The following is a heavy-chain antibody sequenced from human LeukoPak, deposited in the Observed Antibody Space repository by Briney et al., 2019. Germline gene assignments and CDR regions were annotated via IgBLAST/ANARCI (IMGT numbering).Heavy chain of an antibody. CDR1: GFTFSSRDW. CDR3: ARAYCSSTSCYPPNY. D-gene: IGHD2-2*01. V-gene: IGHV3-7*01. Sequence: GGSLRLSCVASGFTFSSRDWMTWVRQAPGKGLEWVANIKQDGSEKNYVDSVKGRFTISRDNAKNSVDLQMNSLRVEDTAVYYCARAYCSSTSCYPPNYWGQGTLVTVSS. CDR2: IKQDGSEK. J-gene: IGHJ4*02.